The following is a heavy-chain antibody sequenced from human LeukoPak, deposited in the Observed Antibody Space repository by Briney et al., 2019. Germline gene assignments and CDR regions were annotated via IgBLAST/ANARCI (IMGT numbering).Heavy chain of an antibody. D-gene: IGHD3-3*01. J-gene: IGHJ4*02. CDR3: AFSRAHAGVVISGFDY. CDR2: IYYSGST. Sequence: SETLSLTCTVSGGSISSSSYYWGWIRQPPGKGLEWIGSIYYSGSTYYNPSLKSRVTISVDTSKNQFSLKLSSVTAADTAVYYCAFSRAHAGVVISGFDYWGQGTLVTVSS. V-gene: IGHV4-39*07. CDR1: GGSISSSSYY.